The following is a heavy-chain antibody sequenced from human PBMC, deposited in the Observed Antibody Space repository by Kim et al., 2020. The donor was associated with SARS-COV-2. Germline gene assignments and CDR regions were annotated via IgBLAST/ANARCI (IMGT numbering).Heavy chain of an antibody. J-gene: IGHJ3*02. CDR2: MNPNSGNT. V-gene: IGHV1-8*01. Sequence: ASVKVSCKASGYTFTSYDINWVRQATGQGLEWMGWMNPNSGNTGYAQKFQGRVTMTRTPSISPAYMELSSLRSEDPAQYYCATDSSGYYDAFDIWGQGTM. CDR1: GYTFTSYD. D-gene: IGHD3-22*01. CDR3: ATDSSGYYDAFDI.